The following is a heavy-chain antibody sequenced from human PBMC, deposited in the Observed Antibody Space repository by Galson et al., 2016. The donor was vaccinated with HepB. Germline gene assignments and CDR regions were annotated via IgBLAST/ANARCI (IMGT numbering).Heavy chain of an antibody. J-gene: IGHJ5*02. V-gene: IGHV4-34*01. D-gene: IGHD2-15*01. CDR1: GGSFNDHY. Sequence: ETLSLTCGVNGGSFNDHYWSWIRQPPGKGLEWIGEINYAGSTKYNPSLKSRVTISVDTSKNQFSLKLNSMTAADTAVYFCAGVVVAATNWFDPWGQGTLVTVSS. CDR3: AGVVVAATNWFDP. CDR2: INYAGST.